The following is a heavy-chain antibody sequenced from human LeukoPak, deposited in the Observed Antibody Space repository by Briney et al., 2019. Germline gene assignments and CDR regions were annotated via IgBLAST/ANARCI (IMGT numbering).Heavy chain of an antibody. J-gene: IGHJ4*02. CDR3: ARDRGEYSYAYDY. V-gene: IGHV4-4*02. CDR2: IHHSGGT. CDR1: GLTFGSYTM. Sequence: GSLRLSCTASGLTFGSYTMSWVRQAPGKGLEWIGEIHHSGGTNYNPSLKSRVTMSLDNSNNHFSLKLSSVTAADTAVYYCARDRGEYSYAYDYWGQGTLVTVSS. D-gene: IGHD5-18*01.